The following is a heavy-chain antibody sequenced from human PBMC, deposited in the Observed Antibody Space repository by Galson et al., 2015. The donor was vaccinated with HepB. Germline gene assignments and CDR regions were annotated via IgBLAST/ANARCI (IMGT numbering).Heavy chain of an antibody. CDR1: GFTFSSYW. V-gene: IGHV3-7*01. CDR3: ARGGGGSQVARGSVY. D-gene: IGHD1-26*01. Sequence: SLRLSCAASGFTFSSYWMSWVRQAPGKGLEWVANIKQDGSEKYYVDSVKGRFTISRDNAKNSLYLQMNSLRAEDTAVYYCARGGGGSQVARGSVYWGQGTLVTVSS. CDR2: IKQDGSEK. J-gene: IGHJ4*02.